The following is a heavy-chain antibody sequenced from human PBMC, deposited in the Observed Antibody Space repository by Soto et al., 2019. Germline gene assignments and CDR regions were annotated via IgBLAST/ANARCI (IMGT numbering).Heavy chain of an antibody. V-gene: IGHV4-34*01. Sequence: QVQLQQWGAGLLKPSETLSLTCAVYGGSFSGYYWSWIRQPPGKGLEWIGEINHSGSTNYNPSLKSRVTISVDTSKNQFSLKLSSVTAADTAVYYCARGRSDYCDYSWDFDYWGQGTLVTVSS. CDR1: GGSFSGYY. D-gene: IGHD4-17*01. J-gene: IGHJ4*02. CDR3: ARGRSDYCDYSWDFDY. CDR2: INHSGST.